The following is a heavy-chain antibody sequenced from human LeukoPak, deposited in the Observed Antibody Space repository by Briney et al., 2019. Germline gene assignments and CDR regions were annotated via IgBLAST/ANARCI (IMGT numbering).Heavy chain of an antibody. D-gene: IGHD3-10*01. CDR1: GYSFTNYW. CDR3: ARSGRSSYGAPYYFDY. J-gene: IGHJ4*02. CDR2: IYPGDSDT. V-gene: IGHV5-51*01. Sequence: GESLKISCKGSGYSFTNYWIGWVRQMPGKGLEWMGIIYPGDSDTRYSPSFQGQVTISADKSISTAYLQWSSLKASDTAMYYCARSGRSSYGAPYYFDYWGQGTLVTVSS.